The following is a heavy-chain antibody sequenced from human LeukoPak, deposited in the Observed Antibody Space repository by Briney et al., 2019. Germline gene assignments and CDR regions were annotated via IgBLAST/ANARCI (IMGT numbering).Heavy chain of an antibody. CDR3: AKDTSGSIYYFDY. CDR1: GFTVSSKY. D-gene: IGHD3-10*01. CDR2: FYSSGTT. J-gene: IGHJ4*02. V-gene: IGHV3-53*01. Sequence: PGGSLRLSCVVSGFTVSSKYMTWVRQAPGKGLEWVSVFYSSGTTNYADSVKGRFIISRDNSKNTLYLQMNSLRAEDTAVYYCAKDTSGSIYYFDYWGQGTLVTVSS.